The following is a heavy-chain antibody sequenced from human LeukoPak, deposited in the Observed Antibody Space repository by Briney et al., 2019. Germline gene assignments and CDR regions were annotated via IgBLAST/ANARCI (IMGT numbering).Heavy chain of an antibody. J-gene: IGHJ4*02. CDR1: GGSISSYY. Sequence: SETLCLTCTVSGGSISSYYWSWIRQPPGKGLEWIGYIYYSGSTNYNPSLKSRVTISVDTSKNQFSLKLNSVTAADTAVYYCAGDYGSGSYRFDYWGQGILVTVSS. D-gene: IGHD3-10*01. CDR3: AGDYGSGSYRFDY. V-gene: IGHV4-59*12. CDR2: IYYSGST.